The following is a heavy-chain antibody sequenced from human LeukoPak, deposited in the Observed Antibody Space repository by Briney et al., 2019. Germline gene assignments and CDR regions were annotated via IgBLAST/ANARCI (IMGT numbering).Heavy chain of an antibody. CDR3: ARDHYDILTGEPFFDI. J-gene: IGHJ3*02. V-gene: IGHV3-73*01. D-gene: IGHD3-9*01. CDR1: GFTFNNAW. Sequence: PGGSLRLSCAASGFTFNNAWMSWARQAPGKGLEWVGRIRSKANSYATAYAASVKGRFTISRDDSKNTAYLQMNSLKTEDTAVYYCARDHYDILTGEPFFDIWGQGTMVTVSS. CDR2: IRSKANSYAT.